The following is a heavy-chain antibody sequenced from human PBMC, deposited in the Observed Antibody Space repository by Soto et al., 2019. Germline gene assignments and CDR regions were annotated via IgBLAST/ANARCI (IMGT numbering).Heavy chain of an antibody. CDR1: GFTFDDYA. CDR2: ISWNSGHI. D-gene: IGHD2-15*01. Sequence: DVQLVESGGGLVQPGRSLRLSCAASGFTFDDYAMHWVRQAPGKGLEWVSGISWNSGHIAYADSVKGRFTISRDNAKNSLYLQMNSLRAEDTAFYYCAKDRWSLADVYYFDYWGQGTLVTVSS. V-gene: IGHV3-9*01. J-gene: IGHJ4*02. CDR3: AKDRWSLADVYYFDY.